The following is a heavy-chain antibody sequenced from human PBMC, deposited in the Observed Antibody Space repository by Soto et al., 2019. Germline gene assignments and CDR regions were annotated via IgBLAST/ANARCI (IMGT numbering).Heavy chain of an antibody. V-gene: IGHV1-69*01. D-gene: IGHD4-4*01. CDR1: GGTFSSYA. CDR3: ARETVTTLYYYYYGMDV. Sequence: QVQLVQSGAEMKKPGSSVKVSCKASGGTFSSYAISWVRQAPGQGLEWMGGIIPIFGTANYAQKFQGRVTITADESTSTAYMELSSLRSEDTAVYYCARETVTTLYYYYYGMDVWGQGTTVTVSS. J-gene: IGHJ6*02. CDR2: IIPIFGTA.